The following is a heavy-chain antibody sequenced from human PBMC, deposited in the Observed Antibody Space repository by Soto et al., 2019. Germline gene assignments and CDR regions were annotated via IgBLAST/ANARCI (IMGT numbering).Heavy chain of an antibody. CDR3: ARGASTGVDY. D-gene: IGHD1-26*01. V-gene: IGHV1-8*01. J-gene: IGHJ4*02. Sequence: ASVKVSRKASGYSFTSLDINWVRQTAGQGLEWMGWMEPSTGRTGYAQKFQGRVTMTRDTSINTAYMELTTLTSDDTAFYYCARGASTGVDYWGQGTLVTVSS. CDR2: MEPSTGRT. CDR1: GYSFTSLD.